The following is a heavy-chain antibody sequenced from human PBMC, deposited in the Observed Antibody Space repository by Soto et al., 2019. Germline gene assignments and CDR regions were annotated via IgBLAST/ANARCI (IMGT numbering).Heavy chain of an antibody. V-gene: IGHV1-69*12. CDR2: IIPIFGTA. J-gene: IGHJ5*02. D-gene: IGHD3-3*01. Sequence: QVQLVQSGAEVKKPGSSVKVSCKASGGTFSSYAISWVRQAPGQGLEWMGGIIPIFGTANYAQKFQGRVTITAXXSXSXXYMELSSLRSEDTAVYYCARGYYDFWSARTKRFDPWGQGTLVTVSS. CDR1: GGTFSSYA. CDR3: ARGYYDFWSARTKRFDP.